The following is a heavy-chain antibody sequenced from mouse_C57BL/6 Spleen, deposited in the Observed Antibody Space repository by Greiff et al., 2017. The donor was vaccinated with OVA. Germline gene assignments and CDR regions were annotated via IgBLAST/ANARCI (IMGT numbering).Heavy chain of an antibody. CDR3: ASGDGYWYFDV. Sequence: QVQLQQPGAELVRPGYSVKLSCKASGYTFTSYWMHWVKQRPIQGLEWIGNIDPSDSETHYNQKFKDKATLTVDKSSSTAYMQLSSLTSEDSAVYYCASGDGYWYFDVWGTGTTVTVSS. J-gene: IGHJ1*03. D-gene: IGHD1-1*01. CDR2: IDPSDSET. V-gene: IGHV1-52*01. CDR1: GYTFTSYW.